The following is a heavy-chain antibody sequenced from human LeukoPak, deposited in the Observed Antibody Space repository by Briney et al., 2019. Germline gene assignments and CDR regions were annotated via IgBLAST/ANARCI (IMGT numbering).Heavy chain of an antibody. V-gene: IGHV3-21*01. Sequence: GGSLRLSCAASGFTFSSYSMNWVRQAPGKGLEWVSSISSSSSYIYYADSVKGRFTISRDNAKNSLSLQMNSLRAEDTAVYYCARARGLGYGDDVRWFDPWGQGTLVTVSS. CDR2: ISSSSSYI. CDR3: ARARGLGYGDDVRWFDP. J-gene: IGHJ5*02. D-gene: IGHD4-17*01. CDR1: GFTFSSYS.